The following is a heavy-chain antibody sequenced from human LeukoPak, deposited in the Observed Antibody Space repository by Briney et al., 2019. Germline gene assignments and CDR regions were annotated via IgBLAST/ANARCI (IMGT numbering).Heavy chain of an antibody. D-gene: IGHD3-22*01. J-gene: IGHJ4*02. CDR2: IYTSGST. Sequence: SQTLSLTCTVSGGSISSGSYYWSWIRQPAGKGLEWIGRIYTSGSTNYNPSLKSRVTIAVDTSKNQFSLKLISVTAADTAVYYCARGTYYYDRFDYWGQGTLVTVSS. CDR3: ARGTYYYDRFDY. V-gene: IGHV4-61*02. CDR1: GGSISSGSYY.